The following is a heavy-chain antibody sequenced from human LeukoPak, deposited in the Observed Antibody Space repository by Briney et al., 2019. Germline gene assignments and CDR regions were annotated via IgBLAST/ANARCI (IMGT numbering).Heavy chain of an antibody. CDR2: INWNGGST. CDR3: ARDRCSSTSCYDGRNWFDP. D-gene: IGHD2-2*01. CDR1: GFTFDDYG. J-gene: IGHJ5*02. V-gene: IGHV3-20*01. Sequence: PGGSLRLSCVASGFTFDDYGMSWVRQAPGKGLEWVSGINWNGGSTGYADSVKGRFTISRDNAKNSLYLQMNSLRAEDTVLYHCARDRCSSTSCYDGRNWFDPWGQGTLVTVSS.